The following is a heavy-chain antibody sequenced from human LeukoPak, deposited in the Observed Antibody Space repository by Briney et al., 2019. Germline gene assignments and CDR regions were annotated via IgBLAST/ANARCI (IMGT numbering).Heavy chain of an antibody. V-gene: IGHV4-30-4*01. CDR2: IYYSGST. D-gene: IGHD2-21*01. Sequence: PSETLSLTCTVSGGSISSGDYYWSWIRQPPGKGLEWIGYIYYSGSTYYNPSLKSRVTISVDTSKNQFSLKLSSVTAADTAVYFRSRGRKGIFDYWGQGTLVTVSS. CDR3: SRGRKGIFDY. J-gene: IGHJ4*02. CDR1: GGSISSGDYY.